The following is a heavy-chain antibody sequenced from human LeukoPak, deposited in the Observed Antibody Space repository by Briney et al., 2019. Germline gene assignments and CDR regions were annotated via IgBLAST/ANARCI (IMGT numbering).Heavy chain of an antibody. CDR2: ISSSSYI. V-gene: IGHV3-21*01. Sequence: GGSLRLSCAASGFTFSSYSMNWVRQAPGKGLEWFSSISSSSYIYYADSVKGRFTISRDNAKNSLYLQVNSLRAEDTAVYYCARVTMVRGKKGDFDYWGQGTLVTVSS. CDR3: ARVTMVRGKKGDFDY. J-gene: IGHJ4*02. CDR1: GFTFSSYS. D-gene: IGHD3-10*01.